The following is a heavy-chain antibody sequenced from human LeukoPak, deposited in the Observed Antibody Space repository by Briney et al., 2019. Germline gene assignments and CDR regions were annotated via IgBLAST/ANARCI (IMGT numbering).Heavy chain of an antibody. CDR3: ARAIALSCSSTSCRIQYFDY. V-gene: IGHV1-24*01. CDR1: GYTLTELS. CDR2: FDPEDGET. J-gene: IGHJ4*02. Sequence: ASVKVSCKVSGYTLTELSMHWVRQAPGKGLEWMGGFDPEDGETIYAQKFQGRVTMTEDTSTDTAYMELSSLRSEDTAVYYCARAIALSCSSTSCRIQYFDYWGQGTLVIVSS. D-gene: IGHD2-2*01.